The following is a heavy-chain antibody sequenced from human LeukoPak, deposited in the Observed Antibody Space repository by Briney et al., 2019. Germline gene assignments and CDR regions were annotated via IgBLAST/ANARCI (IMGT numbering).Heavy chain of an antibody. CDR1: GFTFRSFA. D-gene: IGHD3-9*01. CDR2: ICPGGSKT. CDR3: AKGLGLRYFDWLPDF. Sequence: PGGCLRLSCAASGFTFRSFAMTWVRQAPGKGLEWVSAICPGGSKTYYADSVKGRFTISRDTSKNTLYLQMDNLRAEDTAVYYCAKGLGLRYFDWLPDFWGQGTLVTVSS. J-gene: IGHJ4*02. V-gene: IGHV3-23*01.